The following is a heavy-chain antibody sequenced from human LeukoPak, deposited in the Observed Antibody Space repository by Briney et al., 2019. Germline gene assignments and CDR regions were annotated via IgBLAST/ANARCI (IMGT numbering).Heavy chain of an antibody. CDR1: GFTFSSYG. V-gene: IGHV3-30*18. CDR3: AKGSSWYGGEYFQH. D-gene: IGHD6-13*01. J-gene: IGHJ1*01. CDR2: ISYDGSNK. Sequence: PGRSLRLSRAASGFTFSSYGMHWVRQAPGKGLEWVAVISYDGSNKYYADSVKGRFTISRDNSKNTLYLQMNSLRAEDTAVYYCAKGSSWYGGEYFQHWGQGTLVTVSS.